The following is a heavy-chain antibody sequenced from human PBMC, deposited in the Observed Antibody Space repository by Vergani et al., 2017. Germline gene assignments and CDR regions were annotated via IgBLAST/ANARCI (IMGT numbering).Heavy chain of an antibody. Sequence: QVQLVQSGAEVKKPGSSVKVSCKASGGTFSSYAISWVRQAPGQGLEWMGRIIPIFGTANYAQKFQGRVTITADESTSTAYMELSSLRSEDTAVYYCARDRAYDNGGNSGVDAFDIWGQGTMVTVSS. V-gene: IGHV1-69*13. D-gene: IGHD4-23*01. CDR3: ARDRAYDNGGNSGVDAFDI. J-gene: IGHJ3*02. CDR2: IIPIFGTA. CDR1: GGTFSSYA.